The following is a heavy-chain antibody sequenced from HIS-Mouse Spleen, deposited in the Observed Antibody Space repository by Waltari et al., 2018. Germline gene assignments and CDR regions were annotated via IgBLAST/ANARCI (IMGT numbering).Heavy chain of an antibody. D-gene: IGHD2-21*02. V-gene: IGHV1-2*02. CDR2: INPNSGGT. J-gene: IGHJ5*02. CDR3: AREGKHIVVVTAIRDVGRWFDP. Sequence: QVQLVQSGAEVKKPGASVKVSCKASGYTFTGYYMHWVRQAPGQGLEWMGWINPNSGGTNYAQKFQGRVTMTRDTSISTAYMELSRLRSDDTAVYYCAREGKHIVVVTAIRDVGRWFDPWGQGTLVTVSS. CDR1: GYTFTGYY.